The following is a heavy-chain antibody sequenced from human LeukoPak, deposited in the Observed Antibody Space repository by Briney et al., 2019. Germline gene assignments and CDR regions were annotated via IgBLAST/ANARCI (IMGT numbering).Heavy chain of an antibody. V-gene: IGHV1-18*04. CDR1: GYTLINHA. J-gene: IGHJ3*02. Sequence: ASVKVSCKGSGYTLINHAFSWVRQAPGQGLEWMGWISADNGNTNHAQKFQGRVSLTTDTSTSTAYMELRSLRSDDTAVYYCARDYPDFGVNDAFDIWGQGTMVTVSS. CDR3: ARDYPDFGVNDAFDI. D-gene: IGHD2-21*01. CDR2: ISADNGNT.